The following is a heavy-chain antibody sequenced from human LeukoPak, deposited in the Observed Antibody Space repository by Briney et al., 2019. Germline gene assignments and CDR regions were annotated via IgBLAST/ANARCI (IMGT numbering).Heavy chain of an antibody. CDR3: AKLQWLVRGYYFDY. J-gene: IGHJ4*02. CDR1: GFTFSSYA. D-gene: IGHD6-19*01. Sequence: PGGSLRLSCAASGFTFSSYAMSWVRQAPGKGLEWVSAISGSGGSTYYADSVKGRFTISRDNSENTLYLQMNSLRAEDTAVYYCAKLQWLVRGYYFDYWGQGTLVTVSS. CDR2: ISGSGGST. V-gene: IGHV3-23*01.